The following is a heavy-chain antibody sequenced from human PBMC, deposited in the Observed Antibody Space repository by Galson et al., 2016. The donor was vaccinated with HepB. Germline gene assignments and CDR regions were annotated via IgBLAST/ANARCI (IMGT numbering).Heavy chain of an antibody. J-gene: IGHJ3*02. CDR1: GFTFSSYA. D-gene: IGHD3-9*01. V-gene: IGHV3-64*04. CDR3: AKEGRDILTGYYNGDAFDI. CDR2: ISSNGGST. Sequence: SLRLSCAASGFTFSSYAMHWARQAPGKGLEYVSAISSNGGSTYYADSVKGRFTISRDNSKNTLYLQMNSLRAEDTAVYYCAKEGRDILTGYYNGDAFDIWGQGTMVTVSS.